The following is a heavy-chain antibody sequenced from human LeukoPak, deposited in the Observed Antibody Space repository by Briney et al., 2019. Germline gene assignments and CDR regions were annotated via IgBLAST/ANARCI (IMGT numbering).Heavy chain of an antibody. CDR1: GGSFSVYY. CDR3: ARGGFYCGGDCYVDY. CDR2: INHSGNT. J-gene: IGHJ4*02. Sequence: SETLSLTCAVYGGSFSVYYWSWIRQPPGKGLEWIGEINHSGNTNYNPSLKSRVTISVDTSKNQFSLKLSSVTAADTAVYYCARGGFYCGGDCYVDYWGQGTLVTVSS. V-gene: IGHV4-34*01. D-gene: IGHD2-21*02.